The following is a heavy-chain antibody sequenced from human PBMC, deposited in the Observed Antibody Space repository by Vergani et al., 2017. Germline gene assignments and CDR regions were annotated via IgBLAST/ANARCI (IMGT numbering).Heavy chain of an antibody. CDR3: VKDAGSYENFFDS. Sequence: EVQLLESGGSLKQPGGSVRLSCAASGFTFSTYAMHWVRQAPGKGLEWVSALTGGGGSTYYADSFKGRFIISRDNSRDTLYLQMNSLRPDDTATYYCVKDAGSYENFFDSWSQGTLVTVSS. D-gene: IGHD1-26*01. CDR2: LTGGGGST. V-gene: IGHV3-23*01. J-gene: IGHJ4*02. CDR1: GFTFSTYA.